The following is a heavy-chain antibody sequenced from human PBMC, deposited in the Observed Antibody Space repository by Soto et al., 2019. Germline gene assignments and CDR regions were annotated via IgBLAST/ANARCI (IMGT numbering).Heavy chain of an antibody. CDR1: GFTFSSYG. V-gene: IGHV3-30*18. CDR3: AKDHAAVADYYGMDV. J-gene: IGHJ6*02. Sequence: QVQLVESGGGVVQPGRSLRLSCAASGFTFSSYGMHWVRQAPGKGLEWVAVISYDGSNKYYADSVKGRFTISRDNSKNPLYLQMNSLRAEDTAVYYCAKDHAAVADYYGMDVWGQGTTVTVSS. D-gene: IGHD6-19*01. CDR2: ISYDGSNK.